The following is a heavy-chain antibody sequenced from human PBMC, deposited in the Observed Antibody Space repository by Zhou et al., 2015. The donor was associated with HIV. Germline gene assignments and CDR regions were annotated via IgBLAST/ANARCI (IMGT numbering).Heavy chain of an antibody. V-gene: IGHV1-2*06. CDR2: MNPNTGGT. CDR1: GYRFLSYG. D-gene: IGHD3-10*01. Sequence: QVQLVQSGTEVKKPGASVKVSCKASGYRFLSYGISWVRQVPGQGLEWMGRMNPNTGGTNPAQTFQGRVTLTRETSINTAYLELSTLRSDDTAVYYCATVDRSYYWYWGQGTLVTVSS. J-gene: IGHJ4*02. CDR3: ATVDRSYYWY.